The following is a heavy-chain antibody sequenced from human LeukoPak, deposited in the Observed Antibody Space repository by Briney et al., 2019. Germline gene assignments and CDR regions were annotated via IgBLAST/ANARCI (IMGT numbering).Heavy chain of an antibody. V-gene: IGHV4-59*01. Sequence: SETLSLTCTASGGSISSYYWSWIRQPPGKGLEWIGYIYYSGSTNYNPSLKSRVTISVDTSKNQFSLKLSSVTAADTAVYYCAGSPLDWLESWSDYWGQGTLVTVSS. CDR3: AGSPLDWLESWSDY. D-gene: IGHD3-9*01. CDR1: GGSISSYY. CDR2: IYYSGST. J-gene: IGHJ4*02.